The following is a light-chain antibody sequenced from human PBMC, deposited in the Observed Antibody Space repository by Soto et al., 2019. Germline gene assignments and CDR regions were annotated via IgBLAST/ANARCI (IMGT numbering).Light chain of an antibody. Sequence: EIVLTQSPVTLSLSPGERATLSCRASQSIHTSLAWYQQKSGKPPRLVIYDSTLRANGVPDRFGGSRSGTEFTLTINSLEPEDFAVYYCQQRNVWPPITFGQGTRLEIK. CDR1: QSIHTS. CDR2: DST. V-gene: IGKV3-11*01. CDR3: QQRNVWPPIT. J-gene: IGKJ5*01.